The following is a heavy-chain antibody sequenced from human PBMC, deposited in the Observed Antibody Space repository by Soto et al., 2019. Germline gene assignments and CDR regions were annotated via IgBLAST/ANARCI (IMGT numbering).Heavy chain of an antibody. V-gene: IGHV4-30-4*01. CDR1: GGSISSGDYY. J-gene: IGHJ4*02. D-gene: IGHD3-10*01. CDR2: IYYSGST. Sequence: SETLSLTCTVSGGSISSGDYYWSWIRQPPGKGLEWIGYIYYSGSTYYNPSLKSRVTISVDTSKNQFSLKLSSVTAADTAVYYCARDSILGSGSYYYFDYWGQGTLVTVSS. CDR3: ARDSILGSGSYYYFDY.